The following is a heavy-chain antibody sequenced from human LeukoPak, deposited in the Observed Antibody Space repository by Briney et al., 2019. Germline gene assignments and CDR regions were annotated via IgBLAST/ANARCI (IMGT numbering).Heavy chain of an antibody. CDR1: GGSISSTSYY. D-gene: IGHD2-21*02. J-gene: IGHJ3*02. CDR2: IYTSGST. Sequence: SETLSLTCAVSGGSISSTSYYWGWIRQSPGKGLEWIGRIYTSGSTNYNPSLKSRVTISVDTSKNQFSLKLSSVTAADTAVYYCARGLDCGGDCYNDDAFDIWGQGTMVTVSS. CDR3: ARGLDCGGDCYNDDAFDI. V-gene: IGHV4-39*07.